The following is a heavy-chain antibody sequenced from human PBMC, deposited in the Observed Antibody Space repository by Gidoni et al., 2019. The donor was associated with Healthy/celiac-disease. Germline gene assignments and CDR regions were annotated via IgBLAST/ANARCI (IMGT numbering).Heavy chain of an antibody. CDR1: GGSFRGYY. J-gene: IGHJ4*02. V-gene: IGHV4-34*01. Sequence: QVQLQQWGAGLLKPSETLSLTCAVDGGSFRGYYWSWIRQPPGKGLEWIGEINHSGSTNYNPSLKSRVTISVDTSKNQFSLKLSSVTAADTAVYYCARGRGYCSGGSCYSVRWGQGTLVTVSS. CDR2: INHSGST. D-gene: IGHD2-15*01. CDR3: ARGRGYCSGGSCYSVR.